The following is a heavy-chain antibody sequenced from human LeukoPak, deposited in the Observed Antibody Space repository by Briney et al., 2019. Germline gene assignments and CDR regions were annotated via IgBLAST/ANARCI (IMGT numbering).Heavy chain of an antibody. D-gene: IGHD5-12*01. Sequence: PSQTLSLTCTVSGGSISSGDYYWSWIRQPPGKGLEWIGYIYYSGSTYYNPSLKSRVTISVDTSKNQFSLKLSSVTAADTAVYYCARHGSVQSGYDYGYFDYWGQGTLVTVSS. CDR2: IYYSGST. CDR1: GGSISSGDYY. CDR3: ARHGSVQSGYDYGYFDY. V-gene: IGHV4-30-4*01. J-gene: IGHJ4*02.